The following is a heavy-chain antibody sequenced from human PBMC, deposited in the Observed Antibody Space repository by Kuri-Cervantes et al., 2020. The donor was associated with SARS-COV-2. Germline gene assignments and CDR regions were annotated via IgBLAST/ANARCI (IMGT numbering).Heavy chain of an antibody. Sequence: GESLKISCAASGFTFSSYAMRWVRQAPGKGLEWVSPISGSGGSTYYADSVKGRFTISRDNSNNTLFLHMDSLRGDDTAVYYCARERGPDADGFDIWGQGTMVTVSS. D-gene: IGHD3-10*01. CDR2: ISGSGGST. J-gene: IGHJ3*02. V-gene: IGHV3-23*01. CDR3: ARERGPDADGFDI. CDR1: GFTFSSYA.